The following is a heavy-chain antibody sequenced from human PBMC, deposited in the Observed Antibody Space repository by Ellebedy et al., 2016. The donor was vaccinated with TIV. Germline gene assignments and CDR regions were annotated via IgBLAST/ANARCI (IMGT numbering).Heavy chain of an antibody. V-gene: IGHV3-7*01. CDR3: ARPAAAYSSSWYDFDC. Sequence: GESLKISCAASGFNFRSYWMGWVRQAPGKGLEWVANIYQDGSQKYYVDSAEGRFIISRDNAKNSLYLQMNSLGVEDTAIYYCARPAAAYSSSWYDFDCWGQGTLVTVSS. D-gene: IGHD6-13*01. CDR1: GFNFRSYW. J-gene: IGHJ4*02. CDR2: IYQDGSQK.